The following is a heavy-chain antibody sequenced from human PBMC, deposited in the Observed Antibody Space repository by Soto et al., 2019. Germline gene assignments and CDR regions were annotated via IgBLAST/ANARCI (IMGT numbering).Heavy chain of an antibody. CDR3: AKDLTMVRGVNHGMDV. CDR1: GFTFSSYA. CDR2: ISGSGGST. Sequence: HPGGSLRLSCAASGFTFSSYAMSWVRQAPGKGLEWVSAISGSGGSTYYADSVKGRFTISRDNSKNTLYLQMNSLRAEDTAVYYCAKDLTMVRGVNHGMDVWGQGTTVTVSS. V-gene: IGHV3-23*01. J-gene: IGHJ6*02. D-gene: IGHD3-10*01.